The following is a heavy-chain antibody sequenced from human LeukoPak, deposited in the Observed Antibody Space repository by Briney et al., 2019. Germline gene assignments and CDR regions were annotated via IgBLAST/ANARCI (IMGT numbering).Heavy chain of an antibody. J-gene: IGHJ3*02. D-gene: IGHD2-2*01. CDR2: ISASGSST. CDR3: AKKVVSTVGPPRVFDI. CDR1: GFTFSSYA. V-gene: IGHV3-23*01. Sequence: GGSLRLSCSASGFTFSSYAMYWVRQAPGKGLEWVSAISASGSSTSYADSVKGRFTLSRDNSKSTLYLQMNSLRAEDTAVYYCAKKVVSTVGPPRVFDIWGQGTMVTVS.